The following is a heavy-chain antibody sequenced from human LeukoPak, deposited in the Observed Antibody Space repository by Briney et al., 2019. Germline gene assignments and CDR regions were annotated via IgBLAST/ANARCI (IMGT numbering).Heavy chain of an antibody. CDR3: ASIGYCSSTSCAPIP. CDR1: GFTVSSNY. CDR2: INWNGGST. D-gene: IGHD2-2*01. Sequence: GGSLRLSCAASGFTVSSNYMSWVRQAPGKGLEWVSGINWNGGSTGYADSVKGRFTISRDNAKNSLYLQMNSLRAEDTALYHCASIGYCSSTSCAPIPWGQGTLVTVSS. V-gene: IGHV3-20*01. J-gene: IGHJ5*02.